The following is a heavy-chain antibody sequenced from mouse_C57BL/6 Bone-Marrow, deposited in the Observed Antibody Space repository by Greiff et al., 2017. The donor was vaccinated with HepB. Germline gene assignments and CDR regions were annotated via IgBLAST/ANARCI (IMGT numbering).Heavy chain of an antibody. V-gene: IGHV1-18*01. J-gene: IGHJ2*01. CDR2: INPNNGGT. CDR3: ARETDDYYFDY. CDR1: GYTFTDYN. D-gene: IGHD2-4*01. Sequence: VQLQQSGPELVKPGASVKIPCKASGYTFTDYNMDWVKQSHGKSLEWIGDINPNNGGTIYNQKFKGKATLTVDKSSSTAYMELRSLTSEDTAVYYCARETDDYYFDYWGQGTTLTVSS.